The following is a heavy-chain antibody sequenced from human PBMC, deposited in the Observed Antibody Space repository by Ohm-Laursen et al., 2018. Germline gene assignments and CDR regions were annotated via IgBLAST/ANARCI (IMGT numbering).Heavy chain of an antibody. D-gene: IGHD5-24*01. CDR2: IYSGGST. V-gene: IGHV3-66*02. CDR3: AKDENMAIIRGLFDF. J-gene: IGHJ4*02. Sequence: SLRLSCAASGFTVSSNYMSWVRQAPGKGLEWVSVIYSGGSTYYADSVKGRFTISRDNSKNTLYLEVNSLRPEDTAMYYCAKDENMAIIRGLFDFWGLGTLVTVSS. CDR1: GFTVSSNY.